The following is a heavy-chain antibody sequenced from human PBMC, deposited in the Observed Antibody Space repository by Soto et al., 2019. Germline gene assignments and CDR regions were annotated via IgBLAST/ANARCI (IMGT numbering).Heavy chain of an antibody. CDR1: GFSFIGCS. CDR3: TTSRYDKFVDY. D-gene: IGHD5-12*01. CDR2: MRSRANSYAT. Sequence: GASVRLSCADSGFSFIGCSMHWVRQASGEGLEWVGRMRSRANSYATTYAESVKGRFTISRDDSKNTAYLQMNSLKTEDTAVYYCTTSRYDKFVDYWGQGILVTVSS. J-gene: IGHJ4*02. V-gene: IGHV3-73*01.